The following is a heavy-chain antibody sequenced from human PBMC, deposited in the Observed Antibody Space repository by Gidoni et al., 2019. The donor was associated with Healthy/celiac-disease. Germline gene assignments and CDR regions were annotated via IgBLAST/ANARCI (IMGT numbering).Heavy chain of an antibody. V-gene: IGHV4-31*03. J-gene: IGHJ6*02. D-gene: IGHD1-20*01. CDR3: ARANWNPNYYYYGMDV. CDR2: IYYSGST. CDR1: GGSISSGGYY. Sequence: QVQLQESGPGLVKPSQTLSLTCTVSGGSISSGGYYWSWIRQHPGKGLEWIGYIYYSGSTYYNPSLKSRVTISVDTSKNQFSLKLSSVTAADTAVYYCARANWNPNYYYYGMDVWGQGTTVSVSS.